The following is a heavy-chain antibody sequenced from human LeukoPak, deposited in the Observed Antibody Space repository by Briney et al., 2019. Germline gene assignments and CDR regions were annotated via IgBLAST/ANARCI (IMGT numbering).Heavy chain of an antibody. CDR3: ATIRGDILLWFGELGNAFDI. V-gene: IGHV4-39*07. D-gene: IGHD3-10*01. CDR2: IYYSGST. J-gene: IGHJ3*02. Sequence: SETLSLTCTVSGGSISSSSYYWGWIRQPPGKGLEWIGSIYYSGSTYYNPSLKSRVTISVDTSKNQFSLKLSSVTAADTAVYYCATIRGDILLWFGELGNAFDIWGQGTMVTVSS. CDR1: GGSISSSSYY.